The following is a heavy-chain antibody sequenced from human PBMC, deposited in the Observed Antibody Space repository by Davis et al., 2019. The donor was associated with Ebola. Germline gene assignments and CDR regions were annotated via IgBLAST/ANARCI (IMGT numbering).Heavy chain of an antibody. Sequence: ASVQVSCKASAYTFTYRYLHWVRQATGQGLEWMGWMNPNSGNTGYAQKFQGRVTMTRNTSISTAYMELSSLRSEDTAVYYCARTKSIWGSYHWFDPWGQGTLVTVSS. D-gene: IGHD3-16*02. CDR2: MNPNSGNT. CDR1: AYTFTYRY. CDR3: ARTKSIWGSYHWFDP. J-gene: IGHJ5*02. V-gene: IGHV1-8*02.